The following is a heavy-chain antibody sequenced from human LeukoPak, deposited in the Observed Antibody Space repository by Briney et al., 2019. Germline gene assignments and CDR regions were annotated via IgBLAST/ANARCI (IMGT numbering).Heavy chain of an antibody. J-gene: IGHJ4*02. D-gene: IGHD3-10*01. V-gene: IGHV3-64*01. CDR1: GFTFIYFV. CDR2: IDTNEDMT. CDR3: ARDVKYYFGSGTYQ. Sequence: GGCLRLSCEASGFTFIYFVMHWVRQSPGKGLEYVAGIDTNEDMTYYGRSVKGRFTISRDNDKNTVYLQMDSLRPEDTAVYYCARDVKYYFGSGTYQWGQGALVTVSS.